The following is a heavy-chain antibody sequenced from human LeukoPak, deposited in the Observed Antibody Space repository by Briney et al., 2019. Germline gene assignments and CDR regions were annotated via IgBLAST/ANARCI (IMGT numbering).Heavy chain of an antibody. CDR3: GGNNFYRSQY. CDR2: ISYGGTT. D-gene: IGHD5-24*01. Sequence: SETLSLTCTVSGDSVSNSPYYWGWVRQPPGKGLEWIGAISYGGTTYSSPSLKSRVTMDLDKSRNRFSLKLTSVTAADTAVYYCGGNNFYRSQYWGQGALVTVSS. CDR1: GDSVSNSPYY. J-gene: IGHJ4*02. V-gene: IGHV4-39*01.